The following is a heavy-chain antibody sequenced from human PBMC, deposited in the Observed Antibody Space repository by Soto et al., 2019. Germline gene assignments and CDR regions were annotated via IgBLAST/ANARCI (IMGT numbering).Heavy chain of an antibody. D-gene: IGHD2-15*01. CDR3: ARGRWYLDY. V-gene: IGHV3-30-3*01. CDR2: ISYDGSNK. Sequence: ESGGGVVQPGRSLRLSCAASGFTFSSYAMHWVRQAPGKGLEWVAVISYDGSNKYYADSVKGRFTISRDNSKNTLYLQMNSLRAEDTAVYYCARGRWYLDYWGQGTLVTVSS. CDR1: GFTFSSYA. J-gene: IGHJ4*02.